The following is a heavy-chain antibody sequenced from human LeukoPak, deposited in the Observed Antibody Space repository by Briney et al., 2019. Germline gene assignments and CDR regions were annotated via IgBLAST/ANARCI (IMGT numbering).Heavy chain of an antibody. CDR2: IYYSGST. CDR1: GGSISSGDYY. Sequence: PSQTLSLTCTVSGGSISSGDYYWSWIRQPPGKGLEWIGYIYYSGSTYYNPSLKSRVPISEDTPKNQCYLKLTPATAADTAVYYCARNWGAAGWDNYNGMDVWGQGTTVIVSS. V-gene: IGHV4-30-4*01. CDR3: ARNWGAAGWDNYNGMDV. D-gene: IGHD7-27*01. J-gene: IGHJ6*02.